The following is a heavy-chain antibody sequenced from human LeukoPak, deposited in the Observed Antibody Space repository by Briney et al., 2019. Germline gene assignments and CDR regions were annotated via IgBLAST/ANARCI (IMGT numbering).Heavy chain of an antibody. CDR3: ARRGYESSGPKYYFDH. V-gene: IGHV3-23*01. D-gene: IGHD3-22*01. CDR2: FDRGSLDT. Sequence: GGSLRLSCAASGFTLSDHPMTWVRQAPGKGLQWVSLFDRGSLDTYYADSVRGRFTVSRDNDKNTLYLQMNSLRAEDTAVYYCARRGYESSGPKYYFDHWGQGILVTVSS. J-gene: IGHJ4*02. CDR1: GFTLSDHP.